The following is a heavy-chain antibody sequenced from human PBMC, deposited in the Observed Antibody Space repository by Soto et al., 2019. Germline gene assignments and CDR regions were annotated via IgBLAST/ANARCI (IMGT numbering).Heavy chain of an antibody. D-gene: IGHD3-10*01. CDR1: GGSISSYY. V-gene: IGHV4-59*12. CDR3: ARDRLQPRITMVRGVINDGGAFDI. CDR2: IYYSGST. J-gene: IGHJ3*02. Sequence: SETLSLTCTVSGGSISSYYWSWIRQPPGKGLEWIGYIYYSGSTNYNPSLKSRVTISVDTSKNQFSLKLSSVTAADTAVYYCARDRLQPRITMVRGVINDGGAFDIWGQGTMVTVSS.